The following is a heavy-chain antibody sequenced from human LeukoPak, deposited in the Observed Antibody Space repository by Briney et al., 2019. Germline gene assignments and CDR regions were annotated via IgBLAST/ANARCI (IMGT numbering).Heavy chain of an antibody. CDR1: GYTFTGYY. J-gene: IGHJ5*02. CDR2: IDPNSGGT. V-gene: IGHV1-2*02. Sequence: ASVKVSCKASGYTFTGYYMRWVRQAPGQGLEWMGWIDPNSGGTNYAQKFQGRVTMTRDTSISTAYMELSRLRSDDTAVYYCARAFPLGYYGSGSYYNWFDPWGQGTLVTVSS. D-gene: IGHD3-10*01. CDR3: ARAFPLGYYGSGSYYNWFDP.